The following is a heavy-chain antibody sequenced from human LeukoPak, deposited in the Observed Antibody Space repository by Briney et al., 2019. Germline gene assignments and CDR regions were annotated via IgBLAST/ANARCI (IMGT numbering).Heavy chain of an antibody. J-gene: IGHJ4*02. CDR2: INPKTLGT. CDR1: GSTFTAYY. CDR3: ARDSLSDDSSGYYDF. V-gene: IGHV1-2*02. Sequence: ASVKVSCKASGSTFTAYYIHWVRQAPGHGLEWMGWINPKTLGTNYAQKFRGRVTLTRDTSITTVYMELSSLRSDDTAVYYCARDSLSDDSSGYYDFWGQGALVTVST. D-gene: IGHD3-22*01.